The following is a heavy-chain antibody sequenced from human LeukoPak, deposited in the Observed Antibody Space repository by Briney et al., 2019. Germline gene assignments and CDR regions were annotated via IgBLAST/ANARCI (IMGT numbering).Heavy chain of an antibody. Sequence: SETLSLTCTVSGGSISSYCWSWIRQPPGKGLEWIGYIYYSGSTNYNPSLKSRVTISVDTSKNQFSLKLSSVTAADTAVYYCARVTGYMIEDYFDYWGQGTLVTVSS. CDR2: IYYSGST. D-gene: IGHD3-9*01. V-gene: IGHV4-59*01. CDR1: GGSISSYC. J-gene: IGHJ4*02. CDR3: ARVTGYMIEDYFDY.